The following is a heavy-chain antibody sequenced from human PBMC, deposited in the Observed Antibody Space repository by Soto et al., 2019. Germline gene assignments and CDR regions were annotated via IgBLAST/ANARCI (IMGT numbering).Heavy chain of an antibody. J-gene: IGHJ4*02. V-gene: IGHV3-23*01. Sequence: QLLESGGGLVQPGGSLRLSCAASGFTFATYTMNWVRQAPGKGLEWGSGIYGSGDSTFYADSVKGRFTISRDNSNNTVYLQMNSLRAEDPAVYYCEKDARPDGYWDFDYWGQGTLVTVSS. CDR3: EKDARPDGYWDFDY. D-gene: IGHD5-12*01. CDR2: IYGSGDST. CDR1: GFTFATYT.